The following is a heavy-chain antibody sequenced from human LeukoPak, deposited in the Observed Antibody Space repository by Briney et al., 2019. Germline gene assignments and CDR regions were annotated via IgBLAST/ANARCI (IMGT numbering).Heavy chain of an antibody. Sequence: PSETLSLTCTVSGASISSHYLSWIRQPPGKGLEWIGDFCYNGSTNYNPYLKSRVTISVNTSKNQFTLKQSSVTAADTAVNYCAGDQLELGLGYWGEGTLLSVSS. J-gene: IGHJ4*02. CDR2: FCYNGST. D-gene: IGHD1-7*01. V-gene: IGHV4-59*11. CDR1: GASISSHY. CDR3: AGDQLELGLGY.